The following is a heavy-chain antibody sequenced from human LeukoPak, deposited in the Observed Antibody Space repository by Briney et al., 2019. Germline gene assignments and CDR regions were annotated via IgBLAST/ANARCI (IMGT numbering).Heavy chain of an antibody. V-gene: IGHV4-59*01. J-gene: IGHJ4*02. CDR1: GGSITSYY. CDR3: ARLPMAVAPHVDY. CDR2: MYYSGTT. Sequence: SETLSLTCTVSGGSITSYYRSWIRQSPGKGLEWIGFMYYSGTTNYNPSLKSRVTISLGMSKNQFSLKLSSVTAADTAVYYCARLPMAVAPHVDYWGQGTLVTVSS. D-gene: IGHD4-23*01.